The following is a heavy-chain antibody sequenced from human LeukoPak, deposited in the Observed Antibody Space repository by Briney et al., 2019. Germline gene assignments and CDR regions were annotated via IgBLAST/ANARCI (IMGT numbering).Heavy chain of an antibody. CDR3: ARGVEGSLIYYYYGMDV. Sequence: PGGSLRLSCAASGFTFSSYWVSWVRQAPGKGLEWVANIKQDGSEKYYVDSVKGRFTISRDNAKNSLYLQMNSLRAEDTAVYYCARGVEGSLIYYYYGMDVWGQGTTVTVSS. D-gene: IGHD3-10*01. J-gene: IGHJ6*02. CDR1: GFTFSSYW. V-gene: IGHV3-7*01. CDR2: IKQDGSEK.